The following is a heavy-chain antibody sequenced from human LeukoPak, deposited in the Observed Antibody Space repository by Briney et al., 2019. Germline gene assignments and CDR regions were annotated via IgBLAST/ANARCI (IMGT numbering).Heavy chain of an antibody. CDR1: GGSISNYY. CDR3: AGCIAVAGGFDY. J-gene: IGHJ4*02. Sequence: PSETLSLTCTLSGGSISNYYWNWIRQPPGKGLEWVAYIHYSGSTNYNPSLKSRVTISVDTSKNQFSLKLSSVTAADTAVYYCAGCIAVAGGFDYWGQGTLVTVSS. CDR2: IHYSGST. V-gene: IGHV4-59*01. D-gene: IGHD6-19*01.